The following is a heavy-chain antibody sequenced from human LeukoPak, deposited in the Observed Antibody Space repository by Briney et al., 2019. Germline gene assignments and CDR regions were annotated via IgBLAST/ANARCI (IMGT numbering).Heavy chain of an antibody. CDR1: GYSFTDYY. V-gene: IGHV1-2*02. CDR3: ARADRLHGGPYLIGP. Sequence: ASVKVSCKASGYSFTDYYMHWVRQAPGQGLEWMGWINPNSGGTNSAQKFQGRVTMTRDTSITTVYMEVSWLTSDDTAIYYCARADRLHGGPYLIGPWGQGNLVTVSS. J-gene: IGHJ5*02. D-gene: IGHD2-21*01. CDR2: INPNSGGT.